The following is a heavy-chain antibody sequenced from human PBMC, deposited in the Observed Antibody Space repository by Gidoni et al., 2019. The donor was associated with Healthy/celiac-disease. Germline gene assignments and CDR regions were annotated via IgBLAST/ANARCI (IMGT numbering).Heavy chain of an antibody. Sequence: EVQLVESGAGLVKTGGSLSLSCAASGLTFSSYSMNWVRQAPGKGLEWVSSSSSSSSYIYYADAVKGRFTISRDNANNSLYLQMNSLRAEDTAVYYCARDLSPSSGWYYYYYGMDVWGQGTTVTVSS. V-gene: IGHV3-21*01. J-gene: IGHJ6*02. CDR1: GLTFSSYS. D-gene: IGHD6-19*01. CDR2: SSSSSSYI. CDR3: ARDLSPSSGWYYYYYGMDV.